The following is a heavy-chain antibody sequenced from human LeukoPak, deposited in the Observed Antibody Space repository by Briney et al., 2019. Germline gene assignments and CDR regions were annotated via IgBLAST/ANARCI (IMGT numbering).Heavy chain of an antibody. Sequence: VASVKVSCKASGYTFTSYGISWVRQAPGQGLEWMGWISAYNGNTNYAQKLQGRVTMTTDTSTSTAYMELRSLRSDDTAAYYCARDGYYYQNWYFDLWGRGTLVTVSS. V-gene: IGHV1-18*01. D-gene: IGHD3-22*01. CDR1: GYTFTSYG. J-gene: IGHJ2*01. CDR3: ARDGYYYQNWYFDL. CDR2: ISAYNGNT.